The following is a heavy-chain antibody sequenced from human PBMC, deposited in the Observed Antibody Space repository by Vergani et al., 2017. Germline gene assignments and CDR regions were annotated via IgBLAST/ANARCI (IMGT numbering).Heavy chain of an antibody. CDR1: GFTFSNYG. CDR2: IRYDGSNT. J-gene: IGHJ4*02. Sequence: QVQLVESGGGVVQPGGSLRLSCGASGFTFSNYGMHWVRQAPGKGLEWVTFIRYDGSNTYYADSVKGRFTISRDNSKNTLFLQMNSLRPEDTAVYYCARDTVTGSRYVDYWGQGTLFTVSS. D-gene: IGHD6-19*01. CDR3: ARDTVTGSRYVDY. V-gene: IGHV3-30*02.